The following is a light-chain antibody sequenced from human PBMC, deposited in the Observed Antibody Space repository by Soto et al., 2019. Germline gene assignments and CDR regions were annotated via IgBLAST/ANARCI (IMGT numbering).Light chain of an antibody. Sequence: QSALTQPASVSGSLGQSITISCTGTRSDVGRYNYVSWYQQHPGKAPKVVIFEVSNRPSGVSTRFSGSKSGNTASLTISGLQAEDEADYYCSSYTTTSLVVFGGGTKLTVL. CDR3: SSYTTTSLVV. CDR2: EVS. J-gene: IGLJ2*01. CDR1: RSDVGRYNY. V-gene: IGLV2-14*01.